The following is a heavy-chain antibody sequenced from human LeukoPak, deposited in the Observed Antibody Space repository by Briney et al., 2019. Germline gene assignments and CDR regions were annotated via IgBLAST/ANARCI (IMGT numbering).Heavy chain of an antibody. J-gene: IGHJ4*02. CDR1: GFTFSSYG. CDR2: IRYDGSNK. Sequence: GRSLRLSCAASGFTFSSYGMHWVRQAPGKGLEWVAVIRYDGSNKYYADSVKGRYTISRDNSKNTLYLQMNSLRAEDTAVYYCANERYGSGSYYSDYWGQGTLVTVSS. CDR3: ANERYGSGSYYSDY. V-gene: IGHV3-30*02. D-gene: IGHD3-10*01.